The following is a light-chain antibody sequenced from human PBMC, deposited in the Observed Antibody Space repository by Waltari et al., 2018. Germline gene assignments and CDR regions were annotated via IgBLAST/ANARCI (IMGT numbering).Light chain of an antibody. CDR2: EVN. V-gene: IGLV2-14*01. Sequence: QSALTQPASVSGSPGQSITISCTGTTSDIGSYNYVSWYQQHPGKAPKMVISEVNNRPSGVSNRFSGSKSGNTASLAISGLQAEDEADYYCAAWADSLSGYVFGTGTKVTVL. CDR3: AAWADSLSGYV. CDR1: TSDIGSYNY. J-gene: IGLJ1*01.